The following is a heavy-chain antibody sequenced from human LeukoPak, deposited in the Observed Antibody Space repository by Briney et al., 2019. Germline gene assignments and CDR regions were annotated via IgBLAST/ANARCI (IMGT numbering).Heavy chain of an antibody. CDR1: GYTFTSYA. Sequence: ASVKVSCKASGYTFTSYAMNWVRQAPGQGLEWMGWMNPNSGNTGYAQKFQGRVTMTRNTSISTAYMELSSLRSEDTAVYYCARGSYYYDSSGPAWGQGTLVTVSS. CDR2: MNPNSGNT. D-gene: IGHD3-22*01. CDR3: ARGSYYYDSSGPA. J-gene: IGHJ4*02. V-gene: IGHV1-8*02.